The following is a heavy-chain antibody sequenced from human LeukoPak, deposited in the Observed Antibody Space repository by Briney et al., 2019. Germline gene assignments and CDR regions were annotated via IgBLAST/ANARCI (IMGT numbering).Heavy chain of an antibody. J-gene: IGHJ4*02. CDR1: GFTFSSYG. CDR3: ARDRLNRADCGTDCYSAVFDY. D-gene: IGHD2-21*02. V-gene: IGHV3-30*03. CDR2: ISYDGSNK. Sequence: GRSLRLSCAASGFTFSSYGMHWVRQAPGKGLEWVAVISYDGSNKYYADSVKGRFTISRDNSKDTLYLQMNNLGVEDTAVYYCARDRLNRADCGTDCYSAVFDYWGQGALVTVSS.